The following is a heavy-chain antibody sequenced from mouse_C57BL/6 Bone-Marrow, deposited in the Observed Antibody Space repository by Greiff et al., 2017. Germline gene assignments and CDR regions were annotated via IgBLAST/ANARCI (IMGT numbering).Heavy chain of an antibody. CDR2: ITPGSGGT. J-gene: IGHJ2*01. V-gene: IGHV1-54*01. Sequence: QVHVKQSGAELVRPGTSVTVSCKASGYAFTNYLIEWVQPRPGQGLEWIGVITPGSGGTNYNEKLKGKATLTADNSSSIAYMQLSSLTSEDSAVYFCARWGYGSSWYYFDYWGQGTTLTVSS. D-gene: IGHD1-1*01. CDR1: GYAFTNYL. CDR3: ARWGYGSSWYYFDY.